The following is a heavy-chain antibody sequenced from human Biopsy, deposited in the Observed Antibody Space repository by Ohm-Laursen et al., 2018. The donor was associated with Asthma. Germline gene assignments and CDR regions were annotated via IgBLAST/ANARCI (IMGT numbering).Heavy chain of an antibody. CDR2: INSVFGTT. CDR3: ARKAGSCISRTCYSLDF. D-gene: IGHD2-2*01. CDR1: GGTFTTFV. J-gene: IGHJ4*02. V-gene: IGHV1-69*13. Sequence: SVKVSCSPLGGTFTTFVIAWGRQAPGQGLGWMGGINSVFGTTTYPQKFQDRVTITADDSTSTVYMELSSLRSEDTAVYYCARKAGSCISRTCYSLDFWGQGTLVTVSS.